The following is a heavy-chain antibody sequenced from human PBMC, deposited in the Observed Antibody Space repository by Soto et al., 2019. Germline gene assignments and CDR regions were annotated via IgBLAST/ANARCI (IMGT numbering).Heavy chain of an antibody. CDR3: AXXXXVHTXXFVY. CDR1: GGTFNTYA. Sequence: QVQLVQSGAEMKKPGSSVKVSCQSSGGTFNTYAMNWVRQAPGQGPEWMGDISPMFGAANYAPKFQGRVTITADESTGTSYXQXXXXXXXXXXXXXXAXXXXVHTXXFVYWGXXXLXXVXS. J-gene: IGHJ4*01. CDR2: ISPMFGAA. V-gene: IGHV1-69*19.